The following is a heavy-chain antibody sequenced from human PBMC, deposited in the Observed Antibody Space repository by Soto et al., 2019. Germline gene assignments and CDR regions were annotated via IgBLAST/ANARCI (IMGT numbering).Heavy chain of an antibody. Sequence: GGSLRLSCAASGFTFSDHGMYWVRQAPGKGLEWVAIISYHGSNEWYADSVKGRFTISRDNSKNTLSLQMNSLRAEDTAVYYCARRRYCSGGSCHISLGYGMDVWGQGTTVTVSS. CDR1: GFTFSDHG. V-gene: IGHV3-30-3*01. D-gene: IGHD2-15*01. CDR3: ARRRYCSGGSCHISLGYGMDV. J-gene: IGHJ6*02. CDR2: ISYHGSNE.